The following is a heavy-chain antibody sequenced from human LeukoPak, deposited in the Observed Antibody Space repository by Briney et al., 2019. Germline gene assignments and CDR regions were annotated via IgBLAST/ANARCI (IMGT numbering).Heavy chain of an antibody. Sequence: ASLKVSCKASGYTFTGYYMHWVGQAPGQGVEWMGWINPNSGGTNYAQKFQGWVTMTRDTSISTAYMELSRLRSDDTAVYYCARDLSGYPDYWGQGTLVTVSS. D-gene: IGHD3-3*01. CDR1: GYTFTGYY. CDR3: ARDLSGYPDY. V-gene: IGHV1-2*04. J-gene: IGHJ4*02. CDR2: INPNSGGT.